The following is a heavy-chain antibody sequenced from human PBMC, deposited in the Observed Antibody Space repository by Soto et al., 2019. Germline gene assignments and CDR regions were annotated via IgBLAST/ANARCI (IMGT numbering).Heavy chain of an antibody. CDR1: GYTFTGYY. D-gene: IGHD3-22*01. V-gene: IGHV1-2*02. CDR2: INPNSGGT. CDR3: TREIVVVPLEDYYCYGMDV. J-gene: IGHJ6*02. Sequence: QVQLVQSGAEVKKPGASVKVSCKASGYTFTGYYMHWVRQAPGQGLEWMGWINPNSGGTNYAQKFQGRVTMTRDTSISTAYMELSRLRSDDSAVYYCTREIVVVPLEDYYCYGMDVWGQGTTVTVSS.